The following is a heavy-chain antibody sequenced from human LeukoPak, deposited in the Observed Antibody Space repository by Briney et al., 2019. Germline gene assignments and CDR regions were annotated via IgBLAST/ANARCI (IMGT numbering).Heavy chain of an antibody. J-gene: IGHJ4*02. CDR1: GFTFSSYE. CDR3: AREGSYYFDTGTYWGYFDY. Sequence: GGSLRLSCAASGFTFSSYEMNWVRQAPGKGLEWVSYISSSGYTIYYAGSVKGRFTISRDNARNSLYLQMNSLRTEDTALYYCAREGSYYFDTGTYWGYFDYWGQGALVTVSS. V-gene: IGHV3-48*03. CDR2: ISSSGYTI. D-gene: IGHD3-22*01.